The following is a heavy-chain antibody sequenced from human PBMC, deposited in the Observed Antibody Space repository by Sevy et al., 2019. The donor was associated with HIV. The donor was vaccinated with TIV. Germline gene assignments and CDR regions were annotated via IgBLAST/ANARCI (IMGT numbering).Heavy chain of an antibody. J-gene: IGHJ6*02. CDR1: GFTFSSDA. Sequence: GGSLRLSCVASGFTFSSDAMHWVHQAPGKGLEWVAVISYDGSNKYYADSVKGRFTISRDNSKNTLYLQMNSLRAEDTGVYYCARWNAATLVIYYYYGMDVWGQGTTVTVSS. V-gene: IGHV3-30-3*01. CDR3: ARWNAATLVIYYYYGMDV. CDR2: ISYDGSNK. D-gene: IGHD2-15*01.